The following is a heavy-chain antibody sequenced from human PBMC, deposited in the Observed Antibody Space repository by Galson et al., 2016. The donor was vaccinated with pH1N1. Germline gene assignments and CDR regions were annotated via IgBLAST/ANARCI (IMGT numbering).Heavy chain of an antibody. CDR2: VNPGGSTI. CDR3: ARQYDFGDYRGDAFDI. Sequence: SGAEVKKPGESLKISCKASGYSFTRYWIAWVRQVPGKGLEWVGVVNPGGSTIRYSPPFQGQVTISSDKSINPAYLQWISLKATDTATYYCARQYDFGDYRGDAFDIWGQGTMVIVSS. J-gene: IGHJ3*02. D-gene: IGHD4-17*01. CDR1: GYSFTRYW. V-gene: IGHV5-51*03.